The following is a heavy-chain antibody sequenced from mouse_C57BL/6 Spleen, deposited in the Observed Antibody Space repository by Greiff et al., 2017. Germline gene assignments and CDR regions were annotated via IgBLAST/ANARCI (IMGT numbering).Heavy chain of an antibody. D-gene: IGHD1-1*01. CDR2: IYPGSGST. Sequence: VQLQQPGPELVKPGASVKMSCKASGYTFTNYCITWVKQSPGQGLEWIGDIYPGSGSTNYNEKFKSKATLTVDTSSSTAYMQLSSLTAEYSAVYYCARTVVDCDFEVWGTGTTVTCAS. CDR3: ARTVVDCDFEV. V-gene: IGHV1-55*01. J-gene: IGHJ1*03. CDR1: GYTFTNYC.